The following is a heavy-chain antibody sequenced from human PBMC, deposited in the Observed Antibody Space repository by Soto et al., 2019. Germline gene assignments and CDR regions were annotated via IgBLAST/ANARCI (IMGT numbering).Heavy chain of an antibody. D-gene: IGHD3-22*01. CDR2: ISWDGGST. Sequence: GPLRLSCASSGFTFDDYTIHWVRQAPGKVLEWVSLISWDGGSTYYADSVKGRFTISRDNSKNSLYLQMNSLRTEDTALYYCAKGETYYYDIWGQGTLVNVSS. CDR1: GFTFDDYT. J-gene: IGHJ4*02. V-gene: IGHV3-43*01. CDR3: AKGETYYYDI.